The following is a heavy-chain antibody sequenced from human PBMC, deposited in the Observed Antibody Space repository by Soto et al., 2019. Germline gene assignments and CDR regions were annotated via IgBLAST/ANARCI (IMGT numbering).Heavy chain of an antibody. D-gene: IGHD6-13*01. V-gene: IGHV3-30*18. CDR2: ISYDGSNK. Sequence: GSLRLSCAASGVTFSSYGMHWVRQAPGKGLEWVAVISYDGSNKYYADSVKGRFTISRDNSKNTLYLQMNSLGAEDTAVYYCAKDEIAADGTIDYWGQGTRVTVSS. CDR3: AKDEIAADGTIDY. CDR1: GVTFSSYG. J-gene: IGHJ4*02.